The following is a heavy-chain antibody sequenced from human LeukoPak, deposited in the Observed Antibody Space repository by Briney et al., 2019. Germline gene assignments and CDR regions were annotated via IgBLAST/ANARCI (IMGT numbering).Heavy chain of an antibody. CDR3: AREITIFGVVYYMDV. Sequence: SETLSLTCTVPGGSLSSHYWSWIRQPPGKGLEWIGYIYYSGSTNYNPSLKSRVTISVDTSKNQFSLKLSSVTAADTAVYYCAREITIFGVVYYMDVWGRGTTVTVSS. V-gene: IGHV4-59*11. J-gene: IGHJ6*03. D-gene: IGHD3-3*01. CDR1: GGSLSSHY. CDR2: IYYSGST.